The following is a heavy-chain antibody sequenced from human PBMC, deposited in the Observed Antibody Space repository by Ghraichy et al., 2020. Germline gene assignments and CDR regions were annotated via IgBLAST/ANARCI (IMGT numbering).Heavy chain of an antibody. J-gene: IGHJ6*02. CDR3: ARGSRVVRFFYYDGMDV. CDR2: ITSSGRTI. CDR1: GFTFSGYG. V-gene: IGHV3-48*02. Sequence: GGSLRLSCVGSGFTFSGYGMNWVRQSPGKGLEWVSYITSSGRTITYADSVKGRFTISRDNAQNSLYLQMNSLRDEDTAVYFCARGSRVVRFFYYDGMDVWGQGTTVTVSS. D-gene: IGHD4-23*01.